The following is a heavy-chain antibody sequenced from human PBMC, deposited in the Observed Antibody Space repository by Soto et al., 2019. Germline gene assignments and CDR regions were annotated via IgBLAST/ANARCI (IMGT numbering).Heavy chain of an antibody. CDR3: ARWASGSYF. CDR1: GYTFSAYY. V-gene: IGHV1-2*02. Sequence: ASVKVSCKASGYTFSAYYKQWVRQAPGQGLEWMGWMNPKSGGTYFAQNFQGRVTMTTDTSISTAYMELSRLTSLDTAVSYCARWASGSYFCGPGTRVTV. CDR2: MNPKSGGT. D-gene: IGHD1-26*01. J-gene: IGHJ4*02.